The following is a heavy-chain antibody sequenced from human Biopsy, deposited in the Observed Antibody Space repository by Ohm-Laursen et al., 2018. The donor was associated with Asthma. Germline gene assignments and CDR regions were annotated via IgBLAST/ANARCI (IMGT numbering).Heavy chain of an antibody. J-gene: IGHJ4*02. Sequence: SLRLSCAASGFTFSDCSMTWIRQAPGKGLEWISYISSSGSSILYADSVKGRFTISRDNAKNSLHLQMNSLRAEDTAIYYCARDIAFGGVHDFWGQGTLVAVSS. CDR3: ARDIAFGGVHDF. CDR2: ISSSGSSI. CDR1: GFTFSDCS. V-gene: IGHV3-11*01. D-gene: IGHD3-16*01.